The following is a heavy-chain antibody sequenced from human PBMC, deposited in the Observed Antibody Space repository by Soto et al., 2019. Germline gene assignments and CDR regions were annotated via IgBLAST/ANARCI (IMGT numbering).Heavy chain of an antibody. Sequence: GGSLRLSCAASGFTFRSFSMNWVRQAPGKGLEWLSYISSSSGTIYYADSVKGRFTISRDNAKNSLYLQMNSLRDEDTAVYYCARDGGYCSSTTCYGPEYFQHWGQGTLVTVSS. CDR1: GFTFRSFS. D-gene: IGHD2-2*01. J-gene: IGHJ1*01. CDR3: ARDGGYCSSTTCYGPEYFQH. V-gene: IGHV3-48*02. CDR2: ISSSSGTI.